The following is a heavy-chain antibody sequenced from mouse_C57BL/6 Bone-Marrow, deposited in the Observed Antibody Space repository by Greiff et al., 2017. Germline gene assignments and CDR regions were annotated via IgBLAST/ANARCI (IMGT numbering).Heavy chain of an antibody. CDR1: GYTFTSYW. CDR2: IHPNSGST. J-gene: IGHJ4*01. D-gene: IGHD2-4*01. V-gene: IGHV1-64*01. Sequence: QVHVKQPGAELVKPGASVKLSCKASGYTFTSYWMHWVKQRPGQGLEWIGMIHPNSGSTNYNEKFKSKATLTVDKSSSTAYMQLSSLTSEDSAVYYCARLGDIYYDYEGDCWGQGTSVTVSS. CDR3: ARLGDIYYDYEGDC.